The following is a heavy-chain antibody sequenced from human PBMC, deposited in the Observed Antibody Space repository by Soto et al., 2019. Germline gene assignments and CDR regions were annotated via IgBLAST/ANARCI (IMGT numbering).Heavy chain of an antibody. D-gene: IGHD3-22*01. CDR3: AKVLLLTYYYDSSGPEGAFDI. CDR2: ISGSGGST. CDR1: GFTFSSYA. J-gene: IGHJ3*02. Sequence: GGSLRLSCAASGFTFSSYAMSWVRQAPGKGLEWVSAISGSGGSTYYADSVKGRFTISRDNSKNTLYLQMNNLRAEDTAVYYCAKVLLLTYYYDSSGPEGAFDIWGQGTMVTVSS. V-gene: IGHV3-23*01.